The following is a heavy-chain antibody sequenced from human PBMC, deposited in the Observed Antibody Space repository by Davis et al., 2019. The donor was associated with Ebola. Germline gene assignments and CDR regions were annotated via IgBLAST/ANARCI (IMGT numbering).Heavy chain of an antibody. V-gene: IGHV3-30-3*01. D-gene: IGHD1-1*01. Sequence: GESLKISCSASGFTLRTHAMHWVRQAPGKGLESVAVISFDGSKKYYADSVKGRFTISRDTSSNTVFLQMRGLGVDDTALYYCATCGFCISTTGIDYRGQGTLVTVSS. CDR3: ATCGFCISTTGIDY. CDR2: ISFDGSKK. CDR1: GFTLRTHA. J-gene: IGHJ4*01.